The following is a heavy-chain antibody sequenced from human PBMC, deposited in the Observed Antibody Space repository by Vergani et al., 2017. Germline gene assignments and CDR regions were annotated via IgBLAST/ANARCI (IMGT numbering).Heavy chain of an antibody. Sequence: QVQLVESGGGVVQPGRSLRLSCAASGFTFSSYAMHWVRQAPGKGLEWVAVISYDGSNKYYADSVQGRFTISRDNSKNTLYLQMNSLRAEDTAVYYCARDQGDIVVVPAAIRYYDYMDVWGKGTTVTVSS. CDR3: ARDQGDIVVVPAAIRYYDYMDV. CDR2: ISYDGSNK. J-gene: IGHJ6*03. D-gene: IGHD2-2*01. CDR1: GFTFSSYA. V-gene: IGHV3-30-3*01.